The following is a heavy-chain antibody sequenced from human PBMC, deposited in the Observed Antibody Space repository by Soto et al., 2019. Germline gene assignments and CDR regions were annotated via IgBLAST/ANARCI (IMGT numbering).Heavy chain of an antibody. CDR1: GYTFTSYT. J-gene: IGHJ3*02. Sequence: QVQLVQSGAEVKKPGASVKVSCKASGYTFTSYTMHWVRQAPGQRLEWMGWINAGNGNTKYSQKFQGRVTITRDTAASTAYMELSSLRSEDKAVYYCARGLTMVRGVILDAFDIWGQGTMVTVSS. CDR3: ARGLTMVRGVILDAFDI. CDR2: INAGNGNT. V-gene: IGHV1-3*01. D-gene: IGHD3-10*01.